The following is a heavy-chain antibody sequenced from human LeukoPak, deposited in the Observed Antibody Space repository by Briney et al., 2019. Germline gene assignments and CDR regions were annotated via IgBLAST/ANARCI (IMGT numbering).Heavy chain of an antibody. CDR2: ISGSGTKT. Sequence: GGSLRLSCAASGFTFSTYAMNWVRQAPGKGLEWVSSISGSGTKTYYADSVKGRFTISKDNAKNTVYLQMNSLRAEDTAVYYCVSFYETYWGRGTLVTVSS. J-gene: IGHJ4*02. CDR3: VSFYETY. CDR1: GFTFSTYA. D-gene: IGHD2/OR15-2a*01. V-gene: IGHV3-23*01.